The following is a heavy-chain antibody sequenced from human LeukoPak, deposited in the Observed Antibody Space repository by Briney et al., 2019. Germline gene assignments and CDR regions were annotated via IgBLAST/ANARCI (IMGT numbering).Heavy chain of an antibody. CDR1: GGSFSGYY. V-gene: IGHV4-34*01. Sequence: SETLSLTCAVYGGSFSGYYWSWIRQPPGKGLEWIGEINHSGSTNYNPSLKSRVTISVDTSKNQFSLKLSSVTAADTAVYYCARHPASIAAAGNYFDYWGQGTLVTVSS. D-gene: IGHD6-13*01. CDR3: ARHPASIAAAGNYFDY. CDR2: INHSGST. J-gene: IGHJ4*02.